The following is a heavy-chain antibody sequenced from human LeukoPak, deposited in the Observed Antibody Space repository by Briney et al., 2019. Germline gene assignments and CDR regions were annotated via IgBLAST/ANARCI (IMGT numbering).Heavy chain of an antibody. CDR3: AREPPYYGSGSSVYYYYGMDV. CDR2: IYTSGST. J-gene: IGHJ6*02. D-gene: IGHD3-10*01. CDR1: GGSISSYY. V-gene: IGHV4-4*07. Sequence: SETLSLTCTVSGGSISSYYWSWIRQPAGKGLEWIGRIYTSGSTNYNPSLKSRFTMSVDTSKNQFSLKLSSVTAADTAVYYCAREPPYYGSGSSVYYYYGMDVWGQGTTVTVSS.